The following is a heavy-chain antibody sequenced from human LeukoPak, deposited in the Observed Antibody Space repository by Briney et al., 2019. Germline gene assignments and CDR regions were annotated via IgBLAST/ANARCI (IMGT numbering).Heavy chain of an antibody. V-gene: IGHV1-69*04. CDR1: GRTFSSYA. Sequence: ASVKVSCKASGRTFSSYAISWVRQAPGQGLEWMGRIIPILGIANYAQKFQGRVTITADKSTSTAYMELSSLRSEDTAVYYCASLIYSYGQKVDYWGQGTLVTVSS. D-gene: IGHD5-18*01. J-gene: IGHJ4*02. CDR3: ASLIYSYGQKVDY. CDR2: IIPILGIA.